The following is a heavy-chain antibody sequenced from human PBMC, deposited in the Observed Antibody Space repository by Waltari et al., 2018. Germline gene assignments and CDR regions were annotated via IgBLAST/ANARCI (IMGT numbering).Heavy chain of an antibody. CDR3: ARGGDGPDY. CDR1: GFPFSSYW. V-gene: IGHV3-7*01. Sequence: EVQLVESGGGLVQPGGSLSLSCAASGFPFSSYWMSWVRQAPGKGLEWVANIKQDGSEKYYVDSVKGRFTISRDNAKNSLYLQMNSLRAEDTAVYYCARGGDGPDYWGQGTLVTVSS. J-gene: IGHJ4*02. CDR2: IKQDGSEK. D-gene: IGHD3-10*01.